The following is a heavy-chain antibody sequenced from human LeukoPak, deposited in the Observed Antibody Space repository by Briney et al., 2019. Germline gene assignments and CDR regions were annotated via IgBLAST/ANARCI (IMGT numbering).Heavy chain of an antibody. J-gene: IGHJ6*04. V-gene: IGHV2-70*04. CDR1: GFSLSTSGMR. CDR2: IDWDDDK. Sequence: SGPALVKPTQTLTLTCTFSGFSLSTSGMRVNWIRQPPGKALEWLARIDWDDDKFYSTSLKTRLTISKDTSKNQVVLTMTNMDPVDTATYYWARMRGGYSYSDGMDVWGKGATVTVSS. D-gene: IGHD5-18*01. CDR3: ARMRGGYSYSDGMDV.